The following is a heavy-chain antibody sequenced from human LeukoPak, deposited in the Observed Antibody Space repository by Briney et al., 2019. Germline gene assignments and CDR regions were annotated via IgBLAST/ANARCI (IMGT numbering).Heavy chain of an antibody. CDR3: ARADTAFDI. V-gene: IGHV4-38-2*01. CDR1: GYSIRSGYY. D-gene: IGHD3-9*01. CDR2: IYYSGST. J-gene: IGHJ3*02. Sequence: SETLSLTCAVSGYSIRSGYYWGWIRQSPGKGLEWIGYIYYSGSTNYNPSLKSRVTISVGTSKNQFSLKLSSVTAADTAVYYCARADTAFDIWGQGTMVTVSS.